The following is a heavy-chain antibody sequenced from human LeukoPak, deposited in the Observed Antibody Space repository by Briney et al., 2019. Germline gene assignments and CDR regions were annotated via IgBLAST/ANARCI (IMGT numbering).Heavy chain of an antibody. D-gene: IGHD4-17*01. J-gene: IGHJ4*02. CDR1: GFTVSSNY. Sequence: GGSLRLSCAASGFTVSSNYMSWVRQAPGKGLEWVSGIYSGGSSDYADSVKGRFTISRDNSKNTLYLQMNSLRAEDTAVYYCAIGSPVTRRFFDYWGQGTLVTASS. CDR2: IYSGGSS. CDR3: AIGSPVTRRFFDY. V-gene: IGHV3-66*01.